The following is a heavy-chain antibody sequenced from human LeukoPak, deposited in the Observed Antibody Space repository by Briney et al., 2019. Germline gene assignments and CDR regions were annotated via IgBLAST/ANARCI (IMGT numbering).Heavy chain of an antibody. CDR1: GFTVSSNY. CDR3: ARVVYDFWSGYGFDS. V-gene: IGHV3-53*01. J-gene: IGHJ5*01. Sequence: GGSLRLSCAASGFTVSSNYMSWVRQAPGKGLEWVSVIYSGGSTYYADSVKGRFTLSRDNSKNTLYLQMNSLRAEDTAVYYCARVVYDFWSGYGFDSWGQGTLVTVSS. D-gene: IGHD3-3*01. CDR2: IYSGGST.